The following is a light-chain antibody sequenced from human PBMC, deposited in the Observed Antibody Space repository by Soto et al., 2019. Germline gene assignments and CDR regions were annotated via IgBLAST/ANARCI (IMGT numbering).Light chain of an antibody. CDR3: LSYDSSLSVSYV. CDR2: EVS. Sequence: SVLTQPASVSGSPGQSITISCTGTSSDVGGYNYVSWYQQHPGKAPKLMIYEVSNRPSGVSNRFSGSKSGNTASLTISGLQAEDESDYYFLSYDSSLSVSYVFGTGTKVTVL. V-gene: IGLV2-14*01. J-gene: IGLJ1*01. CDR1: SSDVGGYNY.